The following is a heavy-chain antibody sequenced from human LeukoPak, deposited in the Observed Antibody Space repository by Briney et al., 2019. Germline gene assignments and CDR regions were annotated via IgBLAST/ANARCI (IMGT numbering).Heavy chain of an antibody. CDR3: ARGRLSPSGYYFDY. V-gene: IGHV1-2*02. CDR1: GYTFTGYY. CDR2: INPNSGGT. D-gene: IGHD6-25*01. J-gene: IGHJ4*02. Sequence: ASVKVSCKASGYTFTGYYMHWVRQAPGQGLEWMGWINPNSGGTNYAQKFQGRVTMTRDTSISTAYMELSRLRSDDTAVYYCARGRLSPSGYYFDYWAREPWSPSPQ.